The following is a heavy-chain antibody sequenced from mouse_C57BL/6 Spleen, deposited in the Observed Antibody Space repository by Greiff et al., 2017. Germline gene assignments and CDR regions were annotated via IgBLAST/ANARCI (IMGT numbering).Heavy chain of an antibody. CDR2: IDPADGDT. Sequence: VQLQESGAALVRPGASVKLSCTASGFNIQDYYMHWVKQRPEQCLEWIGRIDPADGDTEYAPKFQGKATMTADTSSNTAYLQLSSLTSEDTAVSYCTTEVITTVVGYFDVWGTGTTVTVSS. D-gene: IGHD1-1*01. J-gene: IGHJ1*03. CDR1: GFNIQDYY. CDR3: TTEVITTVVGYFDV. V-gene: IGHV14-1*01.